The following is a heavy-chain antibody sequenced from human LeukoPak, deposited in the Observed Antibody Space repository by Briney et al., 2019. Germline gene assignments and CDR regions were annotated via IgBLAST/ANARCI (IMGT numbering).Heavy chain of an antibody. D-gene: IGHD6-25*01. CDR2: MREDGSEI. Sequence: GESLRLSCVASGFPFNVETMSWVRQAPGKGLDWVASMREDGSEINYVDSVKGRFTISRDNPKNSLYLQMNSLRAEDTAVYYCARGGAARGRFENWGQGTLVTVSS. CDR3: ARGGAARGRFEN. V-gene: IGHV3-7*01. CDR1: GFPFNVET. J-gene: IGHJ4*02.